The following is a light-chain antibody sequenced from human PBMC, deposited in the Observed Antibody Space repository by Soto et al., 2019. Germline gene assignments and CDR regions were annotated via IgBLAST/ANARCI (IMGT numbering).Light chain of an antibody. J-gene: IGKJ4*01. V-gene: IGKV1-5*01. CDR2: DAS. CDR3: QQYNRYSPLT. Sequence: DIQMTQSPSTLSASVGDRVTITCRASPSISSWLAWYQQKPGKAPKILIYDASSLESGGPSRFSGSGSGTEFTLTIISLLPDDFAAYYCQQYNRYSPLTFGGGTKVEIK. CDR1: PSISSW.